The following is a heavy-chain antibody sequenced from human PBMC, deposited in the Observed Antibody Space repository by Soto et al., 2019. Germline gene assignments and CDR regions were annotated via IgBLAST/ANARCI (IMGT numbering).Heavy chain of an antibody. Sequence: QVQLVQSGAEVKKPGASVKVSCKASGYTFTNYDISWVRQAPGQGLEWMGGISTYNGNTNYEQKFQGRVTMTTDTSTTTAYMEVRSLRSDDTAVYYCARVSGSYDYAPGYWDQGTLVTVSS. D-gene: IGHD1-26*01. CDR1: GYTFTNYD. CDR2: ISTYNGNT. CDR3: ARVSGSYDYAPGY. V-gene: IGHV1-18*01. J-gene: IGHJ4*02.